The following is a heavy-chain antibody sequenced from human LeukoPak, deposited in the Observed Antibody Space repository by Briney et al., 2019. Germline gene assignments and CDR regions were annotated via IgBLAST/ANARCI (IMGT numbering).Heavy chain of an antibody. CDR3: ARDLHPRYYLPDY. D-gene: IGHD1-26*01. CDR1: GFTFSSYY. CDR2: ISSDGSST. J-gene: IGHJ4*02. Sequence: PGGSLRLSCAASGFTFSSYYMHWVRQAPGKGLVWVSSISSDGSSTTYADSVKGRFTISRDNAKNTLYLQMNSLRAEDTAVYYCARDLHPRYYLPDYWGQGTLVTVSS. V-gene: IGHV3-74*03.